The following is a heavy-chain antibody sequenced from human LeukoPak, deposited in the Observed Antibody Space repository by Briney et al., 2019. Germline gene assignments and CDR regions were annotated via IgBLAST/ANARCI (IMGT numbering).Heavy chain of an antibody. J-gene: IGHJ5*02. CDR1: GYTFTSYG. Sequence: ASVMVSCKASGYTFTSYGISWVRQAPGQGLEWMGWMNPNSGNTGYAQKFQGRVTMTRNTSISTAYMELSSLRSEDTAVYYCASSGYYYGSGSYKNWFDPWGQGTLVTVSS. CDR2: MNPNSGNT. D-gene: IGHD3-10*01. CDR3: ASSGYYYGSGSYKNWFDP. V-gene: IGHV1-8*02.